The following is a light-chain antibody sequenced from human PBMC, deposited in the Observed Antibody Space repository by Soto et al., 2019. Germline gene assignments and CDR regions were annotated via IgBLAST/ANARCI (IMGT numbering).Light chain of an antibody. Sequence: QSALTQPASVSGSPGQSVTISCTGTSSDFGSYKFVSWYQHHPGTVPKVIIYETSKRPSGVSDRFSGSKSGNTASLTISGLQAEDEADYYCCSYAGSYTFDVFGTGTKLTVL. CDR2: ETS. CDR1: SSDFGSYKF. CDR3: CSYAGSYTFDV. V-gene: IGLV2-23*02. J-gene: IGLJ1*01.